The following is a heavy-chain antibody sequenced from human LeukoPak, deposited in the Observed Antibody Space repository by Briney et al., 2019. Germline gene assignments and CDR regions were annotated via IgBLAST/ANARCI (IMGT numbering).Heavy chain of an antibody. CDR1: GYMFTNYY. CDR2: INPRGGGT. J-gene: IGHJ4*02. D-gene: IGHD2-15*01. V-gene: IGHV1-46*01. CDR3: VRAPREDLIVVVALTCFDY. Sequence: ASVKVSRKASGYMFTNYYIHWVRQAPGQGLEWMGIINPRGGGTRYAQKFQGRVTMTRDTSTSTVYMELSSLRSDDTAVYYCVRAPREDLIVVVALTCFDYWGQGTLVTVSS.